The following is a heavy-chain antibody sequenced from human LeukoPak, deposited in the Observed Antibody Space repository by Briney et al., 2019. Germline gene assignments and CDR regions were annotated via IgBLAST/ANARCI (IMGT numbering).Heavy chain of an antibody. CDR2: INPNSGGT. D-gene: IGHD3-9*01. CDR3: AREYYDILTGSLDY. J-gene: IGHJ4*02. V-gene: IGHV1-2*02. Sequence: ASVKVSCKASAYTFTGYYMHWVRQAPGQGLEWMGWINPNSGGTNYAQKFQGRVTMTRDTSISTAYMEVSRLRSDDAAVYYCAREYYDILTGSLDYWGQGTLVTVSS. CDR1: AYTFTGYY.